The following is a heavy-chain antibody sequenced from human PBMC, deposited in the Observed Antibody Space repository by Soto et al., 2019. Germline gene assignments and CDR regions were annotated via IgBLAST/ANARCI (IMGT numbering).Heavy chain of an antibody. CDR3: VRIGRGINYGHGFDP. V-gene: IGHV3-30*04. CDR2: ISHEGNNE. CDR1: GFPFTGYA. Sequence: QVQLVESGGGVVQPGTSLRLSCAASGFPFTGYAMNWVRQAPGKGLEWVAVISHEGNNEFHADSVKGRFTISRDNSKNTLSLQMNSLRPEDTAVYYCVRIGRGINYGHGFDPWGQGTRVTDSS. J-gene: IGHJ5*02. D-gene: IGHD3-16*01.